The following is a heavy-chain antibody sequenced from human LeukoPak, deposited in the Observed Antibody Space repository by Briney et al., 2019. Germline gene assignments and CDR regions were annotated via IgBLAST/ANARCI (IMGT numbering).Heavy chain of an antibody. D-gene: IGHD6-19*01. CDR3: ARDRYSSGWYRFGADY. CDR2: ISYDGSNK. Sequence: GGSLRLSCAASGFTFSSYAMHWVRQAPGKGLEWVAVISYDGSNKYYADSVKGRFTISRDNSKNTLYLQMNSLRAEDTAVCYCARDRYSSGWYRFGADYWGQGTLVTVSS. V-gene: IGHV3-30-3*01. CDR1: GFTFSSYA. J-gene: IGHJ4*02.